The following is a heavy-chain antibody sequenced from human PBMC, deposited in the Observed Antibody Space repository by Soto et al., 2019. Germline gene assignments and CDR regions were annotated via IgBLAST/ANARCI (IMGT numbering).Heavy chain of an antibody. D-gene: IGHD2-21*02. CDR3: ASFMERSCGGDCYTGWFDP. Sequence: SVKVSCKASGGTFSSYAISWLRQAPGQGLEWMGGIIPIFGTANYAQKFQGRVTITADESTSTAYMELSSLRSEDTAVYYCASFMERSCGGDCYTGWFDPWGQGTLVTVS. CDR2: IIPIFGTA. V-gene: IGHV1-69*13. CDR1: GGTFSSYA. J-gene: IGHJ5*02.